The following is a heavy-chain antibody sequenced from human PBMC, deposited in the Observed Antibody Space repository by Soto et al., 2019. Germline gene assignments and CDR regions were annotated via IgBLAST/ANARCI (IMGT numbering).Heavy chain of an antibody. V-gene: IGHV3-30-3*01. CDR1: GFTFSSYA. J-gene: IGHJ4*02. CDR2: ISYDGSNK. CDR3: ARDRSSGSYIVDY. D-gene: IGHD1-26*01. Sequence: QVQLVESGGGVVQPGRSLRLSCAASGFTFSSYAMHWVRQAPGKGLEWVAVISYDGSNKYYADSVKGRFTISRDNSKNTLYLQMNSLRAEDTAVYYCARDRSSGSYIVDYWGQGTLVTVSS.